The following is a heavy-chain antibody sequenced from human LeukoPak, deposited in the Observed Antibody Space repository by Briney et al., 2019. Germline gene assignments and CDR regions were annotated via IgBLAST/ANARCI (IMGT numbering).Heavy chain of an antibody. CDR2: IYYSGST. V-gene: IGHV4-31*03. CDR1: GGSISSGGYY. D-gene: IGHD3-22*01. CDR3: ARNSYYYDSSGYSVDAFDI. Sequence: SETLSLTCTVSGGSISSGGYYWSWIRQHPGKGLEWIGYIYYSGSTYYNPSLKSRVTMSVDTSKNQFSLKLSSVTAVDTAVYYCARNSYYYDSSGYSVDAFDIWGQGTMVTVSS. J-gene: IGHJ3*02.